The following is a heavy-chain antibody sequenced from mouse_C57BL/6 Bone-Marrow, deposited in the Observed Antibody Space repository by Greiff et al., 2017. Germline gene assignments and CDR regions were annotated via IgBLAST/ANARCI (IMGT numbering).Heavy chain of an antibody. D-gene: IGHD4-1*01. Sequence: QVQLQQPGAELVKPGASVKMSCKASGYTFTSYWITWVKQRPGQGLEWIGDIYPTSGRTNYNEKFKSKARLTVATSSNTAYMQLSSLTSEDSAVFYCAKSGPLGRSFDYWGQGTTLTVSS. V-gene: IGHV1-55*01. CDR1: GYTFTSYW. J-gene: IGHJ2*01. CDR2: IYPTSGRT. CDR3: AKSGPLGRSFDY.